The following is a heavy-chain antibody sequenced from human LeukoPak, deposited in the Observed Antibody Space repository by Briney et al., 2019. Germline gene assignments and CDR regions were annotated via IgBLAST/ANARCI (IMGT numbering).Heavy chain of an antibody. CDR3: AKVALFSGYYPPFDY. J-gene: IGHJ4*02. CDR2: ISYDGSNE. Sequence: GESLRLSCTASGFTFSNYDMHWVRQAPGKGLEWVAVISYDGSNEYYAGSMKGRFTISRDNSNNTLFLQMNSLRPEDTAVYHCAKVALFSGYYPPFDYWGQGTLVTVSS. D-gene: IGHD3-22*01. CDR1: GFTFSNYD. V-gene: IGHV3-30*18.